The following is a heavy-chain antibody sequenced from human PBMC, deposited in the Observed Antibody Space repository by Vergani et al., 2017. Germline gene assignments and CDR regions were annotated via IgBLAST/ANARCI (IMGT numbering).Heavy chain of an antibody. CDR2: INPSGGST. CDR3: AGVPTVRLEWLTEYYYYYMDV. CDR1: GYTFTSYY. V-gene: IGHV1-46*01. Sequence: QVQLVQSGAEVKKPGASVKVSCKASGYTFTSYYMHWVRQAPGQGLEWMGIINPSGGSTSYAQKFQGRVTITADESTSTAYMELSSLRSEDTAVYYCAGVPTVRLEWLTEYYYYYMDVWGKGTTVTVSS. J-gene: IGHJ6*03. D-gene: IGHD3-3*01.